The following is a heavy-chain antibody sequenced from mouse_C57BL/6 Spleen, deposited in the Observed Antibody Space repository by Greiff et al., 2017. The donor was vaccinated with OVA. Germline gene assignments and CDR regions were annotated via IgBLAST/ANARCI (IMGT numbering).Heavy chain of an antibody. V-gene: IGHV6-3*01. Sequence: EVQVVESGGGLVQPGGSMKLSCVASGFTFSNYWMNWVRQSPEKGLEWVAQIRLKSDNYATHYAESVKGRFTISRDDSKSSVYLQMNNLRAEDTGIYYCTRGLYYDYDRDFDVWGTGTTVTVSS. CDR3: TRGLYYDYDRDFDV. CDR1: GFTFSNYW. CDR2: IRLKSDNYAT. J-gene: IGHJ1*03. D-gene: IGHD2-4*01.